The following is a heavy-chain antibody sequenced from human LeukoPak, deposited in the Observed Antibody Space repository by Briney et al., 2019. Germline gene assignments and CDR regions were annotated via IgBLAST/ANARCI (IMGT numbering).Heavy chain of an antibody. CDR3: AKGSAQWELYDY. CDR1: GFTFSSYP. Sequence: GGSLRLSCAASGFTFSSYPMNWVRQAPGKGLEWVSHIRSSSDNIHYADSVRGRFTISRDNAKNSLYLQMNSLRAEDTAVYYCAKGSAQWELYDYWGQGTLVTVSS. J-gene: IGHJ4*02. V-gene: IGHV3-48*01. CDR2: IRSSSDNI. D-gene: IGHD4-23*01.